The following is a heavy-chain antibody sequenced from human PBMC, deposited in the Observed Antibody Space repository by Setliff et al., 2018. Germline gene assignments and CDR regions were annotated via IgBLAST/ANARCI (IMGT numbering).Heavy chain of an antibody. CDR2: MNPNSGNT. J-gene: IGHJ3*02. V-gene: IGHV1-8*02. CDR3: ATKRLYYNFWSGYSSADAFDI. CDR1: GYTFTSYD. Sequence: ASVKVSCKASGYTFTSYDINWVRQATGQGLEWMGWMNPNSGNTGYAQKFQGRVTMTRNTSISTAYMELSSLRSEDTAVYYCATKRLYYNFWSGYSSADAFDIWGQGTMVTVSS. D-gene: IGHD3-3*01.